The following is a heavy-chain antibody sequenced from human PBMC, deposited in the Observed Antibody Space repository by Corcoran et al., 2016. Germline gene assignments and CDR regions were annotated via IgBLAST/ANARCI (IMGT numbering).Heavy chain of an antibody. CDR3: ARLFVYSSSWWEGWFDP. D-gene: IGHD6-13*01. V-gene: IGHV5-51*01. CDR2: IYPGDSDT. J-gene: IGHJ5*02. Sequence: EEQLVQSGAEVKKPGESLKISCKGSGYSFTSYWIGWVRQMPGKGLECMGIIYPGDSDTRYSPSFQGQVTISADKSISTAYLQWSSLKASDTAMYHCARLFVYSSSWWEGWFDPWGQGTLVTVSS. CDR1: GYSFTSYW.